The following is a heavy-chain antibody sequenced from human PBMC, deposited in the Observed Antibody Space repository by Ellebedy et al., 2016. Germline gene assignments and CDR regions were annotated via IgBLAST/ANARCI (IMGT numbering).Heavy chain of an antibody. CDR1: GFTFSNVW. D-gene: IGHD1-26*01. V-gene: IGHV3-15*01. J-gene: IGHJ3*02. Sequence: GESLKISXAASGFTFSNVWMSWVRQAPGKGLEWVGRIKSKTDGGTTDYAAPVKGRFTISRDDSKNTLYLQMNSLKTEDTAVYYCTTLIWYMVGANPNAFDIWGQGTMVTVSS. CDR2: IKSKTDGGTT. CDR3: TTLIWYMVGANPNAFDI.